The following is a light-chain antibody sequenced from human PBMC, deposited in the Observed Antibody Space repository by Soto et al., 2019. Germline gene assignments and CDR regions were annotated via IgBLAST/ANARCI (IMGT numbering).Light chain of an antibody. V-gene: IGLV6-57*04. CDR2: ENK. CDR1: SGSIANNY. Sequence: NFMLTQPHSVSESPGKTVTISCTRSSGSIANNYVQWYQQRPGSAPTTVIYENKLRPSGGPGRFSGSTDASSNSASLTISRVQTEDDDDYYCQSYDADFVIFGGGTKLTVL. CDR3: QSYDADFVI. J-gene: IGLJ2*01.